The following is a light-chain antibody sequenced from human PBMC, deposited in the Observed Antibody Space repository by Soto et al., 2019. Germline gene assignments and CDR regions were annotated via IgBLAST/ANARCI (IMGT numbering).Light chain of an antibody. J-gene: IGLJ1*01. V-gene: IGLV3-21*02. CDR1: NIGRTR. CDR2: DDS. CDR3: QAWARTSNYYV. Sequence: SHELTQPRSVSVAPGETVRVTCGGKNIGRTRVHWYQQKRGQAPVLVVYDDSDRPSRIPERFSGSNSGNTATLTISRVEAGDEAEYHCQAWARTSNYYVFRSGTKVTVL.